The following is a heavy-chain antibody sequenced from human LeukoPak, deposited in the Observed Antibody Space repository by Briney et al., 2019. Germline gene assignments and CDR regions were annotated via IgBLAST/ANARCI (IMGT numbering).Heavy chain of an antibody. CDR2: ISYDGSNK. D-gene: IGHD1-1*01. CDR1: GFTFSHYG. J-gene: IGHJ4*02. V-gene: IGHV3-30*03. Sequence: GGSLRLSCAASGFTFSHYGVHWVRQAPGKGLEWVAVISYDGSNKYYADSVKGRFTISRDNSKNTLYLQMNSLRAEDTAVYYCARESHTSTTFDYWGQGTLVTVSS. CDR3: ARESHTSTTFDY.